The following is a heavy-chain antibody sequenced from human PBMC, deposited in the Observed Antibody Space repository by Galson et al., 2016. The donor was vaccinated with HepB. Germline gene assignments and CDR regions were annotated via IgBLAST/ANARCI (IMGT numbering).Heavy chain of an antibody. CDR1: GFSFSTYW. CDR3: AREARYVFWSGYSFDC. Sequence: SLRLSCAAAGFSFSTYWMSWVRQAPGKGLEWVANIKEDGSEKYYVDSVKGRFTISRDSAKNSLFLEMNSLRAEDTAVYYCAREARYVFWSGYSFDCWGHGTLVTVSS. J-gene: IGHJ4*01. D-gene: IGHD3-3*01. V-gene: IGHV3-7*03. CDR2: IKEDGSEK.